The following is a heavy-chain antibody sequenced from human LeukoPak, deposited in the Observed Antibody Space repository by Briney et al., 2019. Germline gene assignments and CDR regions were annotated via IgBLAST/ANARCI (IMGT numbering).Heavy chain of an antibody. CDR1: GFTFSSYS. J-gene: IGHJ4*02. CDR3: ASEIIFGSFDY. D-gene: IGHD3-3*01. CDR2: ISYDGSNK. Sequence: GGSLRLSCAASGFTFSSYSMTWVRQAPGKGLEWVAVISYDGSNKYYADSVKGRFTISRDNSKNTLYLQMNSLRAEDTAVYYCASEIIFGSFDYWGQGTLVTVSS. V-gene: IGHV3-30*03.